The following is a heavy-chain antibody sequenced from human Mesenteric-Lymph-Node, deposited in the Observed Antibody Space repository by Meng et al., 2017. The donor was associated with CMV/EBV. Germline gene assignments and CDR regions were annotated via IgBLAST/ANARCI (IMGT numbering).Heavy chain of an antibody. CDR2: INPNSGGT. D-gene: IGHD2-15*01. Sequence: ASVKVSCKASGYAFTGYYMQWVRQAPGQGLEWMGWINPNSGGTKYAQKFQGRVTMTRNTSISTAYMELSSLRSEDTAVYYCAYSNYYYYYGMDVWGQGTTVTVSS. V-gene: IGHV1-2*02. CDR3: AYSNYYYYYGMDV. J-gene: IGHJ6*02. CDR1: GYAFTGYY.